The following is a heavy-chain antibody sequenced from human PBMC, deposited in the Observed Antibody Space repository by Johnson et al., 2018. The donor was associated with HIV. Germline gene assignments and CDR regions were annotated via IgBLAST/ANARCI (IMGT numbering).Heavy chain of an antibody. J-gene: IGHJ3*02. CDR1: GFTFSTYG. CDR2: ISYDGSNK. D-gene: IGHD1-14*01. Sequence: QVQLVESGGGVVQPGRSLRLSCAASGFTFSTYGMHWVRQAPGKGLEWVAVISYDGSNKYYADSVKGRFTISRDNSKNTLYLQMNILRAEATAVYYCAKFEPDAFDIWGQGTMVTVSS. CDR3: AKFEPDAFDI. V-gene: IGHV3-30*18.